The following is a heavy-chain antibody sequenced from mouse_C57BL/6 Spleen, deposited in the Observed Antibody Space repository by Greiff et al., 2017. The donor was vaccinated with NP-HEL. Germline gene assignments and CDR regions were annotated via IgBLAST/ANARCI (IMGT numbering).Heavy chain of an antibody. J-gene: IGHJ3*01. CDR1: GYAFSSSW. CDR2: IYPGDGDT. D-gene: IGHD2-3*01. CDR3: ARSGDGYYKAWFAY. Sequence: VQVVESGPELVKPGASVKISCKASGYAFSSSWMNWVKQRPGKGLEWIGRIYPGDGDTNYNGKFKGKATLTADKSSSTAYMQLSSLTSEDSAVYFCARSGDGYYKAWFAYWGQGTLVTVSA. V-gene: IGHV1-82*01.